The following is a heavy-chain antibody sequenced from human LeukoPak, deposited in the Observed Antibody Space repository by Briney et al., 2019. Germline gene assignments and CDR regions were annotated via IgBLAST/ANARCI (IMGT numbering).Heavy chain of an antibody. CDR3: TLTDYGGERHFDY. V-gene: IGHV3-49*03. CDR2: IRSKAYGGTT. J-gene: IGHJ4*02. CDR1: GFTFGDYA. D-gene: IGHD4-23*01. Sequence: GGSLRLSCTASGFTFGDYAMSWFRQAPGKGLEWVGFIRSKAYGGTTEYAASVKGRFTISRDDSKSIAYLQMNSLKTEDTAVYYCTLTDYGGERHFDYWGQGTLVTVSS.